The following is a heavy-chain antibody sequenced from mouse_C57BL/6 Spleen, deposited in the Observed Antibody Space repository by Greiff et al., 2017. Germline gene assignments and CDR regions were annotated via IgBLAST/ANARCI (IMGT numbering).Heavy chain of an antibody. D-gene: IGHD1-1*01. CDR3: ASITTVVATRALAY. V-gene: IGHV1-26*01. Sequence: VQLKQSGPELVKPGASVKISCKASGYTFTDYYMNWVKQSHGKSLEWIGDINPNNGGTSYNQKFKGKATLTVDKSSSTAYMELRSLTSEDSAVYYCASITTVVATRALAYWGQGTLVTVSA. J-gene: IGHJ3*01. CDR2: INPNNGGT. CDR1: GYTFTDYY.